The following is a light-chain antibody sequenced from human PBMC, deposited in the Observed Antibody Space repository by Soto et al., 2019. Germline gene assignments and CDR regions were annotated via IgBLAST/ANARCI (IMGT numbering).Light chain of an antibody. Sequence: NFMLTQPHSVSESPGKTVTISCTRSSGSIASNYVQWYQQRPGSAPTTVIYEDNQRPSGVPDRFSGSIDSSSNSASLTISGLKTEDEADYYWQSYDSSNPGVFGGGTKLTVL. J-gene: IGLJ3*02. CDR2: EDN. CDR1: SGSIASNY. V-gene: IGLV6-57*04. CDR3: QSYDSSNPGV.